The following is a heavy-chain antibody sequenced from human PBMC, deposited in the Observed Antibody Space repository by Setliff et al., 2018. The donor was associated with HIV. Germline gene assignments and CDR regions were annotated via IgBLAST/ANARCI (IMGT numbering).Heavy chain of an antibody. CDR3: TTSLPWFDP. CDR2: IKSKTDGGTT. CDR1: GFTFSNAW. J-gene: IGHJ5*02. Sequence: GGSLRLSCAASGFTFSNAWMSWVRQAPGKGLEWVGCIKSKTDGGTTDYAAPVKGRFTISRDDSKNTLYLQMNSLKTEDTAVYYCTTSLPWFDPWGQGTLVTVSS. V-gene: IGHV3-15*01.